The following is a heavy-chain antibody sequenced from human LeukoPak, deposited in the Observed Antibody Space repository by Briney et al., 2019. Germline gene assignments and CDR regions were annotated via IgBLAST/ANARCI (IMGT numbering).Heavy chain of an antibody. CDR1: GFTFSSYG. V-gene: IGHV3-30*18. D-gene: IGHD2-2*01. Sequence: GGSLRLSCAASGFTFSSYGTHWVRQAPGKGLEWVAVISYDGSNKYYADSVKGRFTISRDNSKNTLYLQMNSLRAEDTAVYYCAKEMLRVVPAASTKHYYYGMDVWGQGTTVTVSS. CDR3: AKEMLRVVPAASTKHYYYGMDV. J-gene: IGHJ6*02. CDR2: ISYDGSNK.